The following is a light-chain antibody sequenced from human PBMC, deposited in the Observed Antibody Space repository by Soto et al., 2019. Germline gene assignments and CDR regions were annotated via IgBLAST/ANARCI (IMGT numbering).Light chain of an antibody. V-gene: IGKV2-30*01. CDR3: MQGSQLPPT. Sequence: DVVMTQSPLSLPVTLGQPASISCRSSQRLIDSNGNTYLSWYHQRPGQSPRRLIYKVSNRDSGVPDRFSGSGAVTDFTLSISRVEAEDGGVYYCMQGSQLPPTFGQGTKVEIK. CDR2: KVS. CDR1: QRLIDSNGNTY. J-gene: IGKJ1*01.